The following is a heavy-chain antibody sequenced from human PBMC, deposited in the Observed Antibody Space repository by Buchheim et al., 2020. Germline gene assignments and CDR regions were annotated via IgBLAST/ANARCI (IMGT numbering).Heavy chain of an antibody. CDR2: INHSGST. V-gene: IGHV4-34*01. D-gene: IGHD2-15*01. CDR1: GGSFSGYY. J-gene: IGHJ1*01. Sequence: VQLQQWGAGLLKPSETLSLTCAVYGGSFSGYYWSWIRQPPGKGLEWIGEINHSGSTNYNPSLKSRVTISVDTAKNQFSLKLSSVTAADTAVYYCARGSTPAALFQHWGQGTL. CDR3: ARGSTPAALFQH.